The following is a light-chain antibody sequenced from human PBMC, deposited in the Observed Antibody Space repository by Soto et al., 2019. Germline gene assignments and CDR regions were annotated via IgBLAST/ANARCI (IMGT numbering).Light chain of an antibody. CDR2: AAS. Sequence: IQLTQSPSSPSASVGDRVTITCRASQGIVSYLAWYQQKPGEAPKLLIFAASTLQSGVPSRFSGSGSGTDFTLTISSLQAEDFATYYCQQLSTSPSTFGGGTKV. CDR1: QGIVSY. V-gene: IGKV1-9*01. J-gene: IGKJ4*01. CDR3: QQLSTSPST.